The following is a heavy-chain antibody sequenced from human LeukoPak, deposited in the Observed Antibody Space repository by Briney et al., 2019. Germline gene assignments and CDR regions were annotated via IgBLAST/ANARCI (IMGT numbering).Heavy chain of an antibody. J-gene: IGHJ4*02. D-gene: IGHD5-18*01. CDR3: ARGLYSYGPTGFDY. CDR2: IYYSGST. V-gene: IGHV4-30-4*07. Sequence: PSETLSLTCAVSGGSISSGIYSWNWIRQPPGKGLEWIGYIYYSGSTYYNPSLKSRVTISVDTSKNQFSLKLSSVTAADTAVYYCARGLYSYGPTGFDYWGQGTLVTVSS. CDR1: GGSISSGIYS.